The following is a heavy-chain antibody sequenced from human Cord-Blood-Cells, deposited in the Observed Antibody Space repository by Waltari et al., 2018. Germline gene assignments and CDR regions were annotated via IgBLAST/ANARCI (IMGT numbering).Heavy chain of an antibody. V-gene: IGHV1-2*04. CDR2: INPNSGGT. D-gene: IGHD7-27*01. CDR1: GYTFTGYY. CDR3: ARDNTNWGSDY. J-gene: IGHJ4*02. Sequence: QVQLVQSGAEVKKPGASGKVSSKASGYTFTGYYMHWWRQALGQGLEWMGWINPNSGGTNYAQKFQGWVTMTRDTSISTAYMELSRLRSDDTAVYYCARDNTNWGSDYWGQGTLVTVSS.